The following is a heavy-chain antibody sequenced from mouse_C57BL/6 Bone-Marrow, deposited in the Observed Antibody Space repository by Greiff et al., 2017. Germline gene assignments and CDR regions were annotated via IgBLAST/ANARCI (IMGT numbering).Heavy chain of an antibody. D-gene: IGHD1-1*01. CDR2: ISDGGSYT. J-gene: IGHJ1*03. V-gene: IGHV5-4*03. Sequence: EVKLVESGGGLVKPGGSLKLSCAASGFTFSSYAMSWVRQTPEKRLEWVATISDGGSYTYYPDNVKGRFTISRGNAKNNLYLQMSHLKSEDTAMYYCARGVYYGSSYGWYFDVWGTGTTVTVSS. CDR3: ARGVYYGSSYGWYFDV. CDR1: GFTFSSYA.